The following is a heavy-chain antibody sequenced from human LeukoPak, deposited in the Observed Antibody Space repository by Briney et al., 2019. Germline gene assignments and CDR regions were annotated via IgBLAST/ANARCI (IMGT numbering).Heavy chain of an antibody. J-gene: IGHJ4*02. CDR3: AKSRAGSLDY. CDR1: GFTFSSYE. D-gene: IGHD6-25*01. Sequence: GGSLRLSCAASGFTFSSYEMNWVRQAPGKGLEWVAVISYDGSNKYYADSVKGRFTISRDNSKNTLYLQMNSLRAEDTAVYYCAKSRAGSLDYWGQGTLVTVSS. V-gene: IGHV3-30*18. CDR2: ISYDGSNK.